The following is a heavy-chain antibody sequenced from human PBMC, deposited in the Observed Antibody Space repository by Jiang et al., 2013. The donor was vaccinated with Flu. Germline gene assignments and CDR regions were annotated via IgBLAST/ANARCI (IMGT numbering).Heavy chain of an antibody. J-gene: IGHJ6*03. CDR2: IYTSGST. CDR1: GGSISSYY. Sequence: LLKPSETLSLTCTVSGGSISSYYWSRIRQPAGKGLEWIGRIYTSGSTNYNPSLKSRVTMSVDTSKNQFSLKLSSVTAADTAVYYCAREGYFGSGWYPDYYYYYMDVWGKGTTVTVSS. CDR3: AREGYFGSGWYPDYYYYYMDV. D-gene: IGHD6-19*01. V-gene: IGHV4-4*07.